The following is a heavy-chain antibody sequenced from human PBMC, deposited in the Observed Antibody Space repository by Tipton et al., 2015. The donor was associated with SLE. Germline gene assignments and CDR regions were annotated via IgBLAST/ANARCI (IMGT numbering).Heavy chain of an antibody. CDR3: AREGLGHFDL. CDR1: GGSISSYY. J-gene: IGHJ2*01. CDR2: IYYSGST. D-gene: IGHD3/OR15-3a*01. V-gene: IGHV4-59*01. Sequence: TLSLTCTVSGGSISSYYWSWIRQPPGKGLEWIGYIYYSGSTNYNPSLKSRVTISVDTSKNQFSLKLSSVTAADTAVYYCAREGLGHFDLWGRGTLVTVSS.